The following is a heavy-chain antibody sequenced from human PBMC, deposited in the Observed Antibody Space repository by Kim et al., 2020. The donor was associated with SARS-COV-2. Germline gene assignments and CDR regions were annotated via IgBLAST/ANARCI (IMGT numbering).Heavy chain of an antibody. D-gene: IGHD1-1*01. CDR3: AREYI. CDR2: IKSDGSET. J-gene: IGHJ4*02. V-gene: IGHV3-7*03. Sequence: GGSLRLSCAGSGFTFSSYWMSWVRQAPGKGLEWVAKIKSDGSETYYVDSVKGRFTIFRDNAKNSLYLQMNSLRAEDTAIYYCAREYIWGRGTLVAVPS. CDR1: GFTFSSYW.